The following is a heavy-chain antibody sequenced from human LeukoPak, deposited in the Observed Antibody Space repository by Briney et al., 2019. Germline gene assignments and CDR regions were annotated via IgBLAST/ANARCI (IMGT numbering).Heavy chain of an antibody. Sequence: GGSLRLSCAASGMTFSNHWMHWVRQVPGKGLVWVSLIKTDGRTTIYADSVKGRFAISRDNGKSTLYLQMNSLRAEDTAIYYCATGPSYGYEWWGQGTVVTVSS. CDR1: GMTFSNHW. CDR2: IKTDGRTT. D-gene: IGHD3-16*01. CDR3: ATGPSYGYEW. J-gene: IGHJ4*02. V-gene: IGHV3-74*01.